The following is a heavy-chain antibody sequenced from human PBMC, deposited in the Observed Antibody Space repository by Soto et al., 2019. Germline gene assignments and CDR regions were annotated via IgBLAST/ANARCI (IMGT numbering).Heavy chain of an antibody. Sequence: DVQLLESGGGLLVQPGGSLRLSCAASGFTFSSYAMSWVRQAPGKGLEWVSGISGSGSSTYYVDSVKGRFTISRDNSKKTLSLQMISLRADEPAVYYCAKGDRNQPAVFDYWGQGTLVTVSS. V-gene: IGHV3-23*01. CDR1: GFTFSSYA. D-gene: IGHD2-2*01. J-gene: IGHJ4*02. CDR2: ISGSGSST. CDR3: AKGDRNQPAVFDY.